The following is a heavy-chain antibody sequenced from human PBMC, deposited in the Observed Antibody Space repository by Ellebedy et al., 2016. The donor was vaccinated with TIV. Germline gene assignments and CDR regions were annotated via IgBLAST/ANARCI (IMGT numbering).Heavy chain of an antibody. CDR2: INPNSGGT. CDR3: ARDSHRIVGATKASNPVDY. J-gene: IGHJ4*02. D-gene: IGHD1-26*01. V-gene: IGHV1-2*04. Sequence: ASVKVSXKASGYTFTGYYMHWVRQAPGQGLEWMGWINPNSGGTNYAQKFQGWVTMTRDTSISTAYMELSRLRSDDTAVYYCARDSHRIVGATKASNPVDYWGQGTLVTVSS. CDR1: GYTFTGYY.